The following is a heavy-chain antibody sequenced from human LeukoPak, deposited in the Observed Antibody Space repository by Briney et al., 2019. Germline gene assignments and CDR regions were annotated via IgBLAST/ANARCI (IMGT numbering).Heavy chain of an antibody. V-gene: IGHV4-34*01. J-gene: IGHJ6*03. CDR3: ARRRKYYYGSGSYYNEYYYYYYMDV. Sequence: SETLSLTCAVYGGSFSGYYWSWIRQPPGKGLEWMGEINHSGSTNYSPSLKSRVTISVDTSKNQFSLKLSSVTAADTAVYYCARRRKYYYGSGSYYNEYYYYYYMDVWGKGTTVTVSS. CDR2: INHSGST. CDR1: GGSFSGYY. D-gene: IGHD3-10*01.